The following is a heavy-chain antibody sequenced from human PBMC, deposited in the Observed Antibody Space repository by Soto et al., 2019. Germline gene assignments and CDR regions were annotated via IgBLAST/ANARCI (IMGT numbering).Heavy chain of an antibody. J-gene: IGHJ5*02. Sequence: QVQLVESGGGVVQPGRSLRLSCAASGFTFSSYAMHWVRQAPGKGLEWVAVISYDGSNKYYRVSVKGRFTISRDNSKNTLYLQMNSLRAEDTAVYYCARDMVRGVMRWFDPWGQGTLVVVSS. CDR1: GFTFSSYA. CDR2: ISYDGSNK. CDR3: ARDMVRGVMRWFDP. D-gene: IGHD3-10*01. V-gene: IGHV3-30-3*01.